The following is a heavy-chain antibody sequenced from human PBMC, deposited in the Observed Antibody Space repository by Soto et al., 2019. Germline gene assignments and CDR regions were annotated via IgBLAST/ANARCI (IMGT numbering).Heavy chain of an antibody. CDR2: IYHSGST. Sequence: SETLSLTCTVSGGSISSYYWSWIRQPPGKGLEWIGYIYHSGSTYYNPSLKSRVTISVDRSKNQFSLKLSSVTAADTAVYYCARSSGMKLEWPRIPYYFDYWGQGTLVTVSS. D-gene: IGHD3-3*01. CDR1: GGSISSYY. V-gene: IGHV4-59*12. J-gene: IGHJ4*02. CDR3: ARSSGMKLEWPRIPYYFDY.